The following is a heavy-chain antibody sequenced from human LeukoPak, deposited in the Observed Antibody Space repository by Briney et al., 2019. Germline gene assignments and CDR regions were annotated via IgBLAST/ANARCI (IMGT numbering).Heavy chain of an antibody. CDR2: IYTSGST. D-gene: IGHD5-12*01. CDR3: ASESSGYDNDAFDI. J-gene: IGHJ3*02. V-gene: IGHV4-4*07. Sequence: SETLSLTCTVSGGSISSYYWSWIRQPAGKGLEWIGRIYTSGSTNYNPSLKSRVTMSVDTSKNQFSLKLSSVTAADTAVYYCASESSGYDNDAFDIWGQGTMVTVSS. CDR1: GGSISSYY.